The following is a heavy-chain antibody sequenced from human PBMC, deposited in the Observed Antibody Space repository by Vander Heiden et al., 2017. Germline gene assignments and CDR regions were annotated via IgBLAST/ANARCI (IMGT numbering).Heavy chain of an antibody. CDR3: ARGGYYDSSGYDNEFDY. CDR2: ITHSGST. V-gene: IGHV4-34*01. D-gene: IGHD3-22*01. J-gene: IGHJ4*02. Sequence: QVQLQQWGAGLLTPSETLSLTCAVYGGSFSGSSWRWIRQPPGTGLEWIGEITHSGSTNYNPSLKSRVTRSVDTAKNQFSLKRSSVTAADTAVYDCARGGYYDSSGYDNEFDYWGQGTLVTVSS. CDR1: GGSFSGSS.